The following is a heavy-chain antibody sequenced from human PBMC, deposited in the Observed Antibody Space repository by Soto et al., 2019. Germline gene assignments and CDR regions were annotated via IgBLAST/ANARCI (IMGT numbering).Heavy chain of an antibody. Sequence: SVKVSCKTSGGTFGSYAISWVLQAPGQGLEWMGGIIPIFSTPNYAQKFQGRVTITADESTSTAYMELSSLRSEDTAVYYCARPIQYYFDTSAQSAWFDPWGQGTLVTVSS. J-gene: IGHJ5*02. CDR3: ARPIQYYFDTSAQSAWFDP. V-gene: IGHV1-69*13. CDR2: IIPIFSTP. CDR1: GGTFGSYA. D-gene: IGHD3-22*01.